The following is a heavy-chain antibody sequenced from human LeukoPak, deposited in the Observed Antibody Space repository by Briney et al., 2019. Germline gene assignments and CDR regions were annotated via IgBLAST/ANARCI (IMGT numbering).Heavy chain of an antibody. V-gene: IGHV1-2*02. D-gene: IGHD3-10*01. CDR3: AREAAGALSFDY. CDR2: INPNSGGT. J-gene: IGHJ4*02. CDR1: GYTFTGYY. Sequence: ASVKVSCKASGYTFTGYYMHWVRQAPGQGLEWMGWINPNSGGTNYAQKFQGRVTMTRDTSISTAYMELSRLRSDDTAVCYCAREAAGALSFDYWGQGTLVTVSS.